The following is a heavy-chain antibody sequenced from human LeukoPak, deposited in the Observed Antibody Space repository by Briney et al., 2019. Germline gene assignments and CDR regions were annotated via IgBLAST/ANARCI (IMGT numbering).Heavy chain of an antibody. D-gene: IGHD4-17*01. CDR3: ASGGYGDYYFDY. CDR1: GGTFSSYA. V-gene: IGHV1-69*05. CDR2: IIPIFGTA. Sequence: SVKVSCKASGGTFSSYAISWVRQAPGQGLEWMGRIIPIFGTANYAQKFQGRVTITTDESTSTAYMELSSLRSEDTAVYYCASGGYGDYYFDYWGQGTLVTVSS. J-gene: IGHJ4*02.